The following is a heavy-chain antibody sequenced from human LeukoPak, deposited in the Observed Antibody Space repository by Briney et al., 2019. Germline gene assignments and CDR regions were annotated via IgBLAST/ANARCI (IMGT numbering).Heavy chain of an antibody. CDR3: ARDRAHYDFWSGSSSYYYYYMDV. CDR1: GGSISSGSYY. D-gene: IGHD3-3*01. J-gene: IGHJ6*03. Sequence: SETLSLTCTVSGGSISSGSYYWSWIRQPAGKGLECIGRIYTSGSTNYNTSLRSRVTISVDTCKIQFSRKLSSVTAADTAVYYCARDRAHYDFWSGSSSYYYYYMDVWGKGTTVTVSS. CDR2: IYTSGST. V-gene: IGHV4-61*02.